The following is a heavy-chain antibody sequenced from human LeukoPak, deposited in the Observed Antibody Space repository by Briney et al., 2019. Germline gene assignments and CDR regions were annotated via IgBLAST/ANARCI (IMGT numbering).Heavy chain of an antibody. Sequence: GGSLRLSCAVSGFTFSDHFLDWVRQAPGKGLEWVGRSRNKAKSYTTEYAASVKGRFTISRDDSKNSLYLQMNSLGTEDTAVYYCVRVGSVSGSDYLDYWGQGTLVTVSS. CDR3: VRVGSVSGSDYLDY. CDR2: SRNKAKSYTT. D-gene: IGHD6-19*01. J-gene: IGHJ4*02. V-gene: IGHV3-72*01. CDR1: GFTFSDHF.